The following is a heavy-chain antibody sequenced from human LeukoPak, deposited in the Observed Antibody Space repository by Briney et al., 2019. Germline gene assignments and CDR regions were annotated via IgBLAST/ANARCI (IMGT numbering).Heavy chain of an antibody. CDR1: GGSISSSSYY. CDR3: AGDSRYYDSSGYYISHFDY. Sequence: PSETLSLTCTVSGGSISSSSYYWGWIRQPPGKGLEWIGSIYYSGSTYYNPSLKSRVTISVDTSKNQFSLKLSSVTAADTAVYYCAGDSRYYDSSGYYISHFDYWGQGTLVTVSS. CDR2: IYYSGST. J-gene: IGHJ4*02. V-gene: IGHV4-39*07. D-gene: IGHD3-22*01.